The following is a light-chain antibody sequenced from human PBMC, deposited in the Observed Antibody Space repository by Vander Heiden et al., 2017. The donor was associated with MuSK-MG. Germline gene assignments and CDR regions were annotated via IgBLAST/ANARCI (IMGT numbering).Light chain of an antibody. CDR1: QSVGSN. J-gene: IGKJ1*01. Sequence: EIVMTQSPATLSVSPGERATLSCRASQSVGSNLAWYQQKPGQAPRLLIYGTSTRDTGIPARFSGSGYGTEFSLTISSRQSEDFAVYYCQQHKNWPPWTFGQGTKVEI. CDR2: GTS. V-gene: IGKV3-15*01. CDR3: QQHKNWPPWT.